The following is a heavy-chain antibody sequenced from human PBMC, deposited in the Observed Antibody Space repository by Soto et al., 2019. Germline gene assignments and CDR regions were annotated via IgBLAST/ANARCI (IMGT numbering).Heavy chain of an antibody. CDR2: INPSGGST. D-gene: IGHD6-6*01. CDR3: ARDHFIAARQESYYYYGMDV. J-gene: IGHJ6*02. CDR1: GYTFTSYY. Sequence: ASVKVSCKASGYTFTSYYMHWVRQAPGQGLEWMGIINPSGGSTSYAQKFQGRVTMTRDTSTSTVYMELSSLRSEDTAVYYCARDHFIAARQESYYYYGMDVWGQGTTVTVSS. V-gene: IGHV1-46*01.